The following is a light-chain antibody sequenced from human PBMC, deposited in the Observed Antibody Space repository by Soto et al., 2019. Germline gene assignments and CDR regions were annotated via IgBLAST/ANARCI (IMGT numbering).Light chain of an antibody. CDR1: SSDIGDSNY. V-gene: IGLV2-14*03. Sequence: QSVLTQPASVSGSPGQSITISCTGTSSDIGDSNYVSWYQQHPGKAPKLVIYDVSSRPSGVSNRFSGSKSANTASLTISGLQAEDEVDYYCTSFRSSSTSYVFGTGTKLTVL. CDR3: TSFRSSSTSYV. CDR2: DVS. J-gene: IGLJ1*01.